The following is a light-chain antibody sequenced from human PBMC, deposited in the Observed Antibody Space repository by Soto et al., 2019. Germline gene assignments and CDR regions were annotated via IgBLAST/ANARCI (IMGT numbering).Light chain of an antibody. CDR2: DAS. Sequence: EIVLTQSPGTLSLSPGERATLSCRASQSVRSSYLAWYQQKPGQTPRLLIYDASSRATGITDRFSGSGSGTDFTLTISRLEPEDFAVYYCQQYGTSPLTFGQGTKVEI. CDR1: QSVRSSY. V-gene: IGKV3-20*01. J-gene: IGKJ1*01. CDR3: QQYGTSPLT.